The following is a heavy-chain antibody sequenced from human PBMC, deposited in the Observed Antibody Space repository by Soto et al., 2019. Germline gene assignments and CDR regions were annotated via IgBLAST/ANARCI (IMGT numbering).Heavy chain of an antibody. V-gene: IGHV3-20*04. J-gene: IGHJ4*02. CDR3: ARHGGTPDLYFAY. Sequence: PGGSLRLSCAASGFIFGAHAMSWVRQAPGKGLEWVSAINWIGGSTNYADSMKDRFTISRDNAKNSLYLQMSSLRAEDTALYYCARHGGTPDLYFAYWRQGT. CDR2: INWIGGST. D-gene: IGHD3-16*01. CDR1: GFIFGAHA.